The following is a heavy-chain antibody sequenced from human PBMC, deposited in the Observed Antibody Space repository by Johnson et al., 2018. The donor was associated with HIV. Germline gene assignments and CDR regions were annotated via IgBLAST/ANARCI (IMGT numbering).Heavy chain of an antibody. V-gene: IGHV3-66*01. J-gene: IGHJ3*02. D-gene: IGHD3-16*01. Sequence: EVQLVESGGGLVKPGGSLRLSCAASGFTFSDYYMSWVRQAPGKGLEWVSAISGSGGSTYYADSVKGRFTISRDNSKNTLYLQMNSLRAEDTAVYYCARRGGGVYLGSDAFDIWGQGTMVTVAS. CDR1: GFTFSDYY. CDR3: ARRGGGVYLGSDAFDI. CDR2: SGSGGST.